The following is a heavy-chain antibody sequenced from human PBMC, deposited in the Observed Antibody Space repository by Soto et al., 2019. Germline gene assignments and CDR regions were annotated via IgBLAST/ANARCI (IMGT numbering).Heavy chain of an antibody. J-gene: IGHJ4*02. CDR2: IWFDGSNK. V-gene: IGHV3-33*01. CDR3: ARDPSAWYGGFDD. D-gene: IGHD6-19*01. CDR1: GFAFSSSG. Sequence: QVQLVESGGGVVQPGRSLRLSCAASGFAFSSSGMHWVRQAPGKGLEWVAIIWFDGSNKYYSDSVKGRFTISRDNSKSTRNLQMNSLKAEEAAVYYGARDPSAWYGGFDDWGEGTMVSVAT.